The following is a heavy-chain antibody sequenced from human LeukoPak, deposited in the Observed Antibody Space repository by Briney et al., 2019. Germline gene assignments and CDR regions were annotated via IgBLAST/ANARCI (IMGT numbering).Heavy chain of an antibody. Sequence: SVKVSCKASGCTFTSSAVQWVRQARGQRLEWIGWIVVGSGNTNYAQKFQERVTITRDMSTSTAYMELSSLRSEDTAVYYCAAVAAAGHRLDYWGQGTLVTVSS. V-gene: IGHV1-58*01. CDR1: GCTFTSSA. CDR2: IVVGSGNT. J-gene: IGHJ4*02. CDR3: AAVAAAGHRLDY. D-gene: IGHD6-13*01.